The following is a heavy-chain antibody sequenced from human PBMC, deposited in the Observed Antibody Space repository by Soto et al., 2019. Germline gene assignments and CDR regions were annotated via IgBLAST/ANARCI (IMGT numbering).Heavy chain of an antibody. J-gene: IGHJ5*02. V-gene: IGHV6-1*01. CDR1: GDIVSSNSAG. D-gene: IGHD6-6*01. Sequence: SQTLSLTCVFSGDIVSSNSAGWNWIRQSPSRGLEWLGRTYYRSKWYNDYAISLRGRITINPDTSKNQFSLQLNSVTPEDTAVYYCARGVAARRGDWLDPRGQGTLVTVSS. CDR3: ARGVAARRGDWLDP. CDR2: TYYRSKWYN.